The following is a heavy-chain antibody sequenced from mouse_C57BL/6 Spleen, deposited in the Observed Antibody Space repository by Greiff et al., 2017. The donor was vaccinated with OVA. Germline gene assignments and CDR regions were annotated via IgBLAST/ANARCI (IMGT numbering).Heavy chain of an antibody. CDR3: ASPYDYDIYYAMDY. J-gene: IGHJ4*01. CDR2: IWSGGST. Sequence: QVQLKESGPGLVQPSQSLSITCTVSGFSLTSYGVHWVRQSPGKGLEWLGVIWSGGSTDYNAAFISRLSISKDNSKSQVFFKMNSLQADDTAIYYCASPYDYDIYYAMDYWGQGTSVTVSS. D-gene: IGHD2-4*01. V-gene: IGHV2-2*01. CDR1: GFSLTSYG.